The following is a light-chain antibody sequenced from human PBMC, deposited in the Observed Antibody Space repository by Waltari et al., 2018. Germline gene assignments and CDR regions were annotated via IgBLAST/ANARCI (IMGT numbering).Light chain of an antibody. V-gene: IGLV2-23*01. J-gene: IGLJ2*01. Sequence: QSALTQPASVSGSPGQSITISCTGTSSDVGRYNLVSWYQQHPGKAPKLMIYEGSKRPSVVSNRVSGSKSGNTASLRISGLQAEDEADYYCCSYAGSVVFGGGNKLTVL. CDR2: EGS. CDR1: SSDVGRYNL. CDR3: CSYAGSVV.